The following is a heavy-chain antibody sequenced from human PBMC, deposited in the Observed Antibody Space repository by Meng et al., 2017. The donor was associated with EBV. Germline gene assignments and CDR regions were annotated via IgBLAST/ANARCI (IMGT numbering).Heavy chain of an antibody. CDR2: SSTYNGNT. Sequence: QVQVGVSVPCGEKPGASVRAYLKSSWYTVTSYGISMVRQAPGQGLEWMVWSSTYNGNTNYAQKLHGRVTMTTDTSTITAYMELRSLRSDDTAVYYCARETSGYDFNWFDPWGQGTLVTVSS. J-gene: IGHJ5*02. CDR1: WYTVTSYG. D-gene: IGHD5-12*01. CDR3: ARETSGYDFNWFDP. V-gene: IGHV1-18*01.